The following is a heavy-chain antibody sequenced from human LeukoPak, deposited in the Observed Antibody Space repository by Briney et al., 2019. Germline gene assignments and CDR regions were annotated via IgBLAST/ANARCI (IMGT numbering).Heavy chain of an antibody. V-gene: IGHV5-51*01. CDR3: ARRVHSSSSGAFDI. Sequence: GESLKISCKGSGYSFTNNWIGWVRQMPGKGLEWMGIIYPGDSDTRYSPSLQGQVTISADKSISTAYLQWSSLKASDTAMYYCARRVHSSSSGAFDIWGQGTMVTVSS. CDR1: GYSFTNNW. D-gene: IGHD6-6*01. CDR2: IYPGDSDT. J-gene: IGHJ3*02.